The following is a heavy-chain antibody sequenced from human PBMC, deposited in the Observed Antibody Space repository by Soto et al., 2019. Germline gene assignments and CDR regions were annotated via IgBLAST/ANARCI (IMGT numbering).Heavy chain of an antibody. CDR3: SFPLKVRGVIYDDAFDI. J-gene: IGHJ3*02. Sequence: ASVKVSCKASGYTFTSYAMHWVRQAPGQRLEWMGWINAGNGNTKYSQKFQGRVTITRDTSASTAYMELSSLRSEDTAVYYCSFPLKVRGVIYDDAFDIWGQGTMVTVSS. V-gene: IGHV1-3*01. CDR2: INAGNGNT. CDR1: GYTFTSYA. D-gene: IGHD3-10*01.